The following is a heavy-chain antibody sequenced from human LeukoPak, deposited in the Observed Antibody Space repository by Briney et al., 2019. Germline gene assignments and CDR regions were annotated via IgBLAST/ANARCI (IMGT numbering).Heavy chain of an antibody. Sequence: ASVKVSCKASGGTFSSYAISWVRQAPGQGLEWMGRIIPILGIANYAQKFQGRVTITADKSTSTAYMELSSLRSEDTAVYYCARRPMRWGSFDYWGQGTLVTVSS. CDR1: GGTFSSYA. D-gene: IGHD2-2*01. J-gene: IGHJ4*02. V-gene: IGHV1-69*04. CDR3: ARRPMRWGSFDY. CDR2: IIPILGIA.